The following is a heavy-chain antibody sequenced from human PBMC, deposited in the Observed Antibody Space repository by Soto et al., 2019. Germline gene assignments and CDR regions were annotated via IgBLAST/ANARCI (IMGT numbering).Heavy chain of an antibody. Sequence: EVQLVESGGGLVQPGGSLRLSCAASGFTFSYYWMSWVRQAPGKGLEWVANIKQDGSETYYVDSVKGRFTISRDNAKNSLYLQMNSLRADDTAVYYCARYDSNSRSFDYWGPGTLVTVSS. D-gene: IGHD3-22*01. CDR2: IKQDGSET. V-gene: IGHV3-7*01. CDR1: GFTFSYYW. J-gene: IGHJ4*02. CDR3: ARYDSNSRSFDY.